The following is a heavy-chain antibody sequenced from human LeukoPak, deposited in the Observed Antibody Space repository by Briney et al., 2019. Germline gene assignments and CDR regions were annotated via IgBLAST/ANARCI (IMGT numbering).Heavy chain of an antibody. CDR1: GYTFTTYT. CDR3: ARTYGDYAPFDY. J-gene: IGHJ4*02. Sequence: ASVKVSCRASGYTFTTYTIHWVREAPGERLEWMGWINAGYDKTKYSEKFQDRITITKATSASAASMELSSLRSEDTAVYYCARTYGDYAPFDYWGQGTLVTVSS. V-gene: IGHV1-3*01. CDR2: INAGYDKT. D-gene: IGHD4-17*01.